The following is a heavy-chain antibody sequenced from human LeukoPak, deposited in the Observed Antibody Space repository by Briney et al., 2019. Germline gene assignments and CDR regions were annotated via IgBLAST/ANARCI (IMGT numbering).Heavy chain of an antibody. Sequence: GASVKVSCAASGFTFSSYAMSWVRQAPGKGLEWVSAISGSGGSTYYADSVKGRFTISRDNSKNTLYLQMNSLRAEDTAVYYCAKACPGSSWTFDYWGQGTLVTVSS. CDR1: GFTFSSYA. J-gene: IGHJ4*02. D-gene: IGHD6-13*01. V-gene: IGHV3-23*01. CDR3: AKACPGSSWTFDY. CDR2: ISGSGGST.